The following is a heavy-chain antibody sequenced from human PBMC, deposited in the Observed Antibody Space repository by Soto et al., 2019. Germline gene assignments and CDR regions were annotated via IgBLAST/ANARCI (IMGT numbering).Heavy chain of an antibody. CDR2: ILYDGRKK. Sequence: GGSPRLSCATSGFTFRCYGMHWVRPAPGKGLEGVGVILYDGRKKYYADSVKVRFTISRDNSKNTLYLQMNSLRAEDTAVYYCAKDRGDRVKYDILTGTYGMDVWGQGTTVTVSS. J-gene: IGHJ6*02. D-gene: IGHD3-9*01. CDR1: GFTFRCYG. V-gene: IGHV3-30*18. CDR3: AKDRGDRVKYDILTGTYGMDV.